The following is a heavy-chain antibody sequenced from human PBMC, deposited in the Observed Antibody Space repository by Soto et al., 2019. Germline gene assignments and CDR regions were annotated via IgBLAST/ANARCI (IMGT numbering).Heavy chain of an antibody. CDR1: GFTFSSYG. CDR3: ARWYGSGSYYAPFDY. J-gene: IGHJ4*02. CDR2: ISYDGSNK. V-gene: IGHV3-30*03. D-gene: IGHD3-10*01. Sequence: QVQLVESGGGVVQPGRSLRLSCAASGFTFSSYGMHWVRQAPGKGLEWVAVISYDGSNKYYADSVKGRFTISRDNSKNTLYLQMNSLRAEDTAVYCCARWYGSGSYYAPFDYWGQGTLVTGSS.